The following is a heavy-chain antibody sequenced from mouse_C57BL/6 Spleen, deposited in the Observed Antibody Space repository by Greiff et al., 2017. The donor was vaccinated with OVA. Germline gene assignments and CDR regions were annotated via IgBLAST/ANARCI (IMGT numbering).Heavy chain of an antibody. J-gene: IGHJ3*01. CDR1: GYTFTSYW. V-gene: IGHV1-55*01. Sequence: QVQLQQPGAELVKPGASVTMSCKASGYTFTSYWITWVKQRPGHGLEWIGDIYPGSGSTNYNEKFKSKATLTVDTSSSTAYMQLSSLTSEDSAVYYCARWGYSNYGSWFAYWGQGTLVTVSA. D-gene: IGHD2-5*01. CDR2: IYPGSGST. CDR3: ARWGYSNYGSWFAY.